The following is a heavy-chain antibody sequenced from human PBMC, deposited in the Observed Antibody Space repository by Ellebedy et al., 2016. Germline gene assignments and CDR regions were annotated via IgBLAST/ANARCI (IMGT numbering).Heavy chain of an antibody. V-gene: IGHV3-23*01. Sequence: GESLKISXPASGFTFSNYAMTWVRQAPGKGLEWVSTITGNGGTTYYADSVKGRFTISRDNSKNTLYLQMNSLRAEDTAVYYCAKFGSGSWGRAFDMWGHGTMVTVSS. D-gene: IGHD3-10*01. CDR2: ITGNGGTT. CDR1: GFTFSNYA. CDR3: AKFGSGSWGRAFDM. J-gene: IGHJ3*02.